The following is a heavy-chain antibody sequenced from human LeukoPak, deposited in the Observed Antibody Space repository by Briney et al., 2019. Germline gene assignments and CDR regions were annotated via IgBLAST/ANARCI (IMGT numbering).Heavy chain of an antibody. CDR3: ASQRRGYSSYFDY. CDR2: IYTSGST. CDR1: GGSISSGSYY. D-gene: IGHD5-18*01. V-gene: IGHV4-61*02. J-gene: IGHJ4*02. Sequence: SQTLSLTCTVSGGSISSGSYYWSWIRQPAGKGLEWIGRIYTSGSTNYNPSLKSRVTISVDTSKNQFSLELSSVTAADTAVYYCASQRRGYSSYFDYWGQGTLVTVSS.